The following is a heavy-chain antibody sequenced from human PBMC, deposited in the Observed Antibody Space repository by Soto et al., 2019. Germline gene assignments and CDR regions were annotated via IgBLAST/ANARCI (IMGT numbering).Heavy chain of an antibody. Sequence: GGSLILSCAASGFTFRNNVLSWVRQAPGKGLDWVSGITGSGRDTYYADSVKGRFTISRDNAKNTLYLQMNSLRAEDTAVYYCARLYPSGWYDYWGQGSLVTVSS. V-gene: IGHV3-23*01. CDR1: GFTFRNNV. J-gene: IGHJ4*02. CDR2: ITGSGRDT. CDR3: ARLYPSGWYDY. D-gene: IGHD6-19*01.